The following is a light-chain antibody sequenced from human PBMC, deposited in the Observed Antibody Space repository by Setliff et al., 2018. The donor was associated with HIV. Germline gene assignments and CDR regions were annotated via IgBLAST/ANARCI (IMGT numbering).Light chain of an antibody. CDR2: EVT. Sequence: QSVLTQPDSVSGSPGQSIIISCTGTSSDVGGYNYVSWYQQHPGKAPKLIIYEVTNRPSGVSDRFSGSKSVNTASLTISGLQTEDEADYYCNSYTTSGTRVFGTGTKVTVL. CDR1: SSDVGGYNY. CDR3: NSYTTSGTRV. J-gene: IGLJ1*01. V-gene: IGLV2-14*01.